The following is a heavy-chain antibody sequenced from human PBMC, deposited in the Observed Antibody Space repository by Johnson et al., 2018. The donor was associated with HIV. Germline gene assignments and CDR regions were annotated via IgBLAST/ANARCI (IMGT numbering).Heavy chain of an antibody. D-gene: IGHD3-10*01. CDR1: GFTFSSYD. CDR3: GKARSSGSGAFDI. J-gene: IGHJ3*02. CDR2: IGTAGDT. Sequence: VQLVESGGGLVQPGGSLRLSCAASGFTFSSYDMHWVRQATGKGLEWVSAIGTAGDTYYPGSVKGRFTISRDNSMNTLYLHMRSLRAEDTAVYYCGKARSSGSGAFDIWGQGTMVTVSS. V-gene: IGHV3-13*01.